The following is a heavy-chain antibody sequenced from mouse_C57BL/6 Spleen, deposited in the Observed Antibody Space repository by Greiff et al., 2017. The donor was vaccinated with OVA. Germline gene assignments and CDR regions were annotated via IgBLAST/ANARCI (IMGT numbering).Heavy chain of an antibody. CDR1: GYAFSSYW. V-gene: IGHV1-80*01. CDR3: ARSGTNWDVCAY. J-gene: IGHJ3*01. D-gene: IGHD4-1*01. CDR2: IYPGDGDT. Sequence: VQLQQSGAELVKPGASVKISCKASGYAFSSYWMNWVKQRPGKGLEWIGQIYPGDGDTNYNGKFKGKATLTADKSSSTAYMQLSSLTSEDSAVYFCARSGTNWDVCAYWGQGTLVTVSA.